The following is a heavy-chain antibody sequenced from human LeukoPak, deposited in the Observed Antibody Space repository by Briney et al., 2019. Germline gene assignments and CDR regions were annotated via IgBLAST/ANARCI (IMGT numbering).Heavy chain of an antibody. CDR3: AKDMTRGYSGYDKNGMDV. Sequence: GGSLRLSCAASGFTFSTYAMHWVRQAPGKGLEWVAVISYDGSNKYYADSVKGRFTISRDNSKNTLYLQMNSLRAEDTAVYYCAKDMTRGYSGYDKNGMDVWGQGTTVTVS. CDR2: ISYDGSNK. V-gene: IGHV3-30*04. D-gene: IGHD5-12*01. CDR1: GFTFSTYA. J-gene: IGHJ6*02.